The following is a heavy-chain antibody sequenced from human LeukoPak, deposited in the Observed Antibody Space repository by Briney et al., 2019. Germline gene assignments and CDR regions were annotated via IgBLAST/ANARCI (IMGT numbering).Heavy chain of an antibody. CDR3: ARSNREKTYNWFDP. CDR2: IYYSGST. V-gene: IGHV4-59*01. Sequence: SETLSLTCTVSGGSISSYYWSWIRQPPGKGLEWIGYIYYSGSTNYNPSLKSRATISVDTSKNQFSLKLSSVTAADTAVYYCARSNREKTYNWFDPWGQGTLVTVSS. D-gene: IGHD1-26*01. J-gene: IGHJ5*02. CDR1: GGSISSYY.